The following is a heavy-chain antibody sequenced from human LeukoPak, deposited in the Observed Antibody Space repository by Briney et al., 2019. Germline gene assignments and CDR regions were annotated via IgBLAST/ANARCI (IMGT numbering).Heavy chain of an antibody. Sequence: GGSLRLSCAASGFTFSSYEMNWVRQAPGKGLEWVSYISSSSSTIYYADSVKGRFTISRDNSKNSLYLQMNSLRAEDTAVYYCARGGTYYYDSSGSEFDYWGQGTLVTVSS. CDR1: GFTFSSYE. CDR3: ARGGTYYYDSSGSEFDY. D-gene: IGHD3-22*01. J-gene: IGHJ4*02. V-gene: IGHV3-48*01. CDR2: ISSSSSTI.